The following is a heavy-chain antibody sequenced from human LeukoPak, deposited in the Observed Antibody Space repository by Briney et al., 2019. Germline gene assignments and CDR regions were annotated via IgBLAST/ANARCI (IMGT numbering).Heavy chain of an antibody. CDR1: GFTFSNAW. Sequence: GGSLRLSCAASGFTFSNAWMSWVRQAPGKGLEWVGLIRDKPDGGTTDYAAPVKGRFTISRDNSKNTLYLQMNSLRAEDTAVYYCAKDRGTGGWYFDLWGRGTLVTVSS. D-gene: IGHD7-27*01. J-gene: IGHJ2*01. V-gene: IGHV3-15*01. CDR3: AKDRGTGGWYFDL. CDR2: IRDKPDGGTT.